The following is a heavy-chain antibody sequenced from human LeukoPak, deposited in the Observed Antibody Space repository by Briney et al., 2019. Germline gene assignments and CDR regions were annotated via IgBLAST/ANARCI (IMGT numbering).Heavy chain of an antibody. V-gene: IGHV1-18*01. CDR3: ARDRSTVVMVAAFDI. J-gene: IGHJ3*02. Sequence: GASVKVSCKASGYTFTNYGISWVRQAPGQGLEWMGWISAYNGNTNYAQKLQGRVTMTTDTSTSTAYMELRSLRSDDTAVYYCARDRSTVVMVAAFDIWGQGTMVTVSS. D-gene: IGHD4-23*01. CDR2: ISAYNGNT. CDR1: GYTFTNYG.